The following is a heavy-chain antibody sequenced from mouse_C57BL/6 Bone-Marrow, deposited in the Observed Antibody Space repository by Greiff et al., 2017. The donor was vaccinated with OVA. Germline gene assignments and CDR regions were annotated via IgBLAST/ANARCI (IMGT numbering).Heavy chain of an antibody. CDR3: ASLPYGNPYYYAMDY. V-gene: IGHV1-69*01. CDR1: GYTFTSYW. J-gene: IGHJ4*01. CDR2: IDPSDSYT. D-gene: IGHD2-1*01. Sequence: VQLQQPGAELVMPGASVKLSCKASGYTFTSYWMHWVKQRPGQGLEWIGEIDPSDSYTNYNQKFKGKSTLTVDKSSSTAYMQLSSLTSEDSAVYSCASLPYGNPYYYAMDYWGQGTSVTVSS.